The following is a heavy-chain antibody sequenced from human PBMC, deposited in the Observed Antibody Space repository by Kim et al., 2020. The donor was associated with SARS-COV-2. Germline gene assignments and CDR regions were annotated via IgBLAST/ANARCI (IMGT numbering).Heavy chain of an antibody. CDR3: ARDRKVGAMGTYYYGMDV. D-gene: IGHD1-26*01. J-gene: IGHJ6*02. CDR2: IYYSGST. CDR1: GGSISSGGYY. Sequence: SETLSLTCTVSGGSISSGGYYWSWIRQHPGKGLEWIGYIYYSGSTYYNPSLKSRVTISVDTSKNQFSLKLSSVTAADTAVYYCARDRKVGAMGTYYYGMDVWGQGTTVTVSS. V-gene: IGHV4-31*03.